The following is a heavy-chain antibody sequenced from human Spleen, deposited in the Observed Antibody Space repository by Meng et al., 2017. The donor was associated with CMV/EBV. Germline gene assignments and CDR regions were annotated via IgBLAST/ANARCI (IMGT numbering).Heavy chain of an antibody. J-gene: IGHJ4*02. CDR1: GFTFSSYW. Sequence: GGSLRLSCAASGFTFSSYWMSWVRQAPGKGLEWVAVIWYDGSNKYYADSVKGRFTISRDNSKNTLYLQMNSLRAEDTAVYYCAKGQESYMAPFDYWGQGTLVTVSS. D-gene: IGHD1-26*01. CDR2: IWYDGSNK. CDR3: AKGQESYMAPFDY. V-gene: IGHV3-33*06.